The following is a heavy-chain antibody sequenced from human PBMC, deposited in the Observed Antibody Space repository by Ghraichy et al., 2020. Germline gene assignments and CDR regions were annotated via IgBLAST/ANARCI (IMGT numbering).Heavy chain of an antibody. CDR1: GGSFSGYY. J-gene: IGHJ5*02. Sequence: SETLSLTCAVYGGSFSGYYWSWIRQPPGKGLEWIGEINHSGSTNYNPSLKSRVTISVDTSKNQFSLKLSSVTAADTAVYYCASRYYDILTGYYHNWFDPWGQGTLVTVSS. CDR3: ASRYYDILTGYYHNWFDP. CDR2: INHSGST. D-gene: IGHD3-9*01. V-gene: IGHV4-34*01.